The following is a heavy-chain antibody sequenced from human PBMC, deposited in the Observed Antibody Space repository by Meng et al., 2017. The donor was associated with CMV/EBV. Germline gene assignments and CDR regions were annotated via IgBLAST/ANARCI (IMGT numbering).Heavy chain of an antibody. Sequence: GESLKISCAAPGFTFSSYWMSWVRQAPGKGLEWVANIKQDGSEKYYVDSVKGRFTISRDNAKNSLYLQMNSLRAEDTAVYYCASDQPSAYDSSGYYHYWGQGTLVTVSS. CDR2: IKQDGSEK. CDR3: ASDQPSAYDSSGYYHY. V-gene: IGHV3-7*01. CDR1: GFTFSSYW. J-gene: IGHJ4*02. D-gene: IGHD3-22*01.